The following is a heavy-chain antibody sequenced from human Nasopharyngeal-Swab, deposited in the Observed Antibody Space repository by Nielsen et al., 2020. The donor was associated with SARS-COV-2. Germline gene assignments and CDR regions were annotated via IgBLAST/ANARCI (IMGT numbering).Heavy chain of an antibody. CDR2: IKQDGSEK. J-gene: IGHJ6*02. V-gene: IGHV3-7*01. CDR3: ARDRAGRLSSGWYYYYYGMDV. CDR1: GFTFSSYW. Sequence: GGSLRLSCAASGFTFSSYWMSWVRQAPGKGLEWVANIKQDGSEKYYVDSVKGRFTISRDNAKNSLYLQMNSLRAEDTAVYYCARDRAGRLSSGWYYYYYGMDVWGQGTTVTVSS. D-gene: IGHD6-19*01.